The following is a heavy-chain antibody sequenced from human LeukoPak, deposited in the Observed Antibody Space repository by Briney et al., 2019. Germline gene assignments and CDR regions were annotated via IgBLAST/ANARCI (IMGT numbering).Heavy chain of an antibody. CDR3: ARLVRSYYFDY. D-gene: IGHD4-23*01. CDR2: IYHSGST. V-gene: IGHV4-38-2*01. Sequence: PSETLSLTCAVSGYSISSGYYWGWIRQPPGKGLEWIGSIYHSGSTYYNPSLKSRVTISVDTSNNQFSLKLSSVTAADTAVYYCARLVRSYYFDYWGQGTLVTVSS. CDR1: GYSISSGYY. J-gene: IGHJ4*02.